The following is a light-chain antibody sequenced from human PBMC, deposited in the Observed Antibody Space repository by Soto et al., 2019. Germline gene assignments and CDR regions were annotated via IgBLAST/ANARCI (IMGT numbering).Light chain of an antibody. Sequence: DSVMTQSPLSLPVTPGEPASISCRSSQSLLHSNGYNYLDWYLQKPGQSPQLLIYLGSNRASGVPDRFSGSGSGTDFTLKISRVGAEDVGVYYCMQALQTPLTFGGGTKVDIK. CDR2: LGS. CDR3: MQALQTPLT. J-gene: IGKJ4*01. CDR1: QSLLHSNGYNY. V-gene: IGKV2-28*01.